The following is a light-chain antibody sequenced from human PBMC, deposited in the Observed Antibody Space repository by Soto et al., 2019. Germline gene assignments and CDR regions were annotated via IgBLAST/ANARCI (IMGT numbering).Light chain of an antibody. CDR3: MQRIEFPLT. V-gene: IGKV2-40*01. J-gene: IGKJ4*01. Sequence: VMTQSPLSLPVTLGQPASISCRSSHSLLDSDDGNTYLDWYLQKPGQSPQLLIYTVSYRASGVPDRFSGSGSGTDFTLKISRVEAEDVGVYYCMQRIEFPLTFGGGTKVDIK. CDR2: TVS. CDR1: HSLLDSDDGNTY.